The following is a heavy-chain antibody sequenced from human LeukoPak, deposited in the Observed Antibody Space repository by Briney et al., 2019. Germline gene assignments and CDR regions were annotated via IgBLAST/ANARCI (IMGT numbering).Heavy chain of an antibody. CDR2: ISGSGGST. CDR3: TRQARGAFDI. V-gene: IGHV3-23*01. CDR1: GFTFSSYA. Sequence: GGSLRLSCAASGFTFSSYAMSWVRQAPGKGLEWVSAISGSGGSTYYADSVKGRFTISRDDSKNTAYLQMNSLKTEDTAVYYCTRQARGAFDIWGQGTMVTVSS. J-gene: IGHJ3*02. D-gene: IGHD3-10*01.